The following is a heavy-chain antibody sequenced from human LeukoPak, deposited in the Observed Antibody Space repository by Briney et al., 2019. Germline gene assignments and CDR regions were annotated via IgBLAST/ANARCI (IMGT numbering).Heavy chain of an antibody. D-gene: IGHD3-22*01. CDR1: GFTFSSYA. Sequence: GGSLRLSCAASGFTFSSYAMHWVRQAPGKGLEWVANIKQDGSEKYYVDSVKGRFTISRDNAKNTLYLQMNSLRAEDTAVYYCARDFTNDSSGYYAGWGYYFDYWGQGTLVTVSS. CDR3: ARDFTNDSSGYYAGWGYYFDY. CDR2: IKQDGSEK. V-gene: IGHV3-7*03. J-gene: IGHJ4*02.